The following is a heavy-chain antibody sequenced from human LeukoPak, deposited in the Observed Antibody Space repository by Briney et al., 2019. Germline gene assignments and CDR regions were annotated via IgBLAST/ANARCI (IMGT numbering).Heavy chain of an antibody. Sequence: ASVKVSCKASGYSFTSCYMHWVRQAPGLGLEWMGWISAYNGNTNYAQKVQGRVTMTTDTSTSTAYMELRSLRFDDTAVYYCARDQSVRLLQTSSTYFKHVFAIWGQGSMVTVSS. CDR2: ISAYNGNT. D-gene: IGHD6-13*01. V-gene: IGHV1-18*04. CDR1: GYSFTSCY. J-gene: IGHJ3*02. CDR3: ARDQSVRLLQTSSTYFKHVFAI.